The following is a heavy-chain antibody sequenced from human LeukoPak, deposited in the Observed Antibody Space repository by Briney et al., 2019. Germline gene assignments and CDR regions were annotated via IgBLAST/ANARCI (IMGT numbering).Heavy chain of an antibody. CDR1: GFTFSSYA. CDR3: AKDAAAGTRPYYSDY. CDR2: ITGVGVGST. Sequence: GGSLRLSCAASGFTFSSYAMSWVRQAPGKGLEWVSAITGVGVGSTYYADSVKGRFTISRDNSKNTLYLQMNSLRAEDTAVYYCAKDAAAGTRPYYSDYWGQGTLVTVSS. J-gene: IGHJ4*02. V-gene: IGHV3-23*01. D-gene: IGHD6-13*01.